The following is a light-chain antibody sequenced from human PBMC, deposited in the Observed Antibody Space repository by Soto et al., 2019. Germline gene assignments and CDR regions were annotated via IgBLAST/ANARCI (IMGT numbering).Light chain of an antibody. Sequence: QSVLTQPPSLSGAPGQRVTISCTGSSANIGAGYDVHWYQLLPGTAPKLLIYGKSNRPSGVPDRFSGSKSGTSASLAITGLQSEDEADYYCQSYDSRLSGSGVFGGGTQLTVL. CDR2: GKS. CDR1: SANIGAGYD. J-gene: IGLJ2*01. V-gene: IGLV1-40*01. CDR3: QSYDSRLSGSGV.